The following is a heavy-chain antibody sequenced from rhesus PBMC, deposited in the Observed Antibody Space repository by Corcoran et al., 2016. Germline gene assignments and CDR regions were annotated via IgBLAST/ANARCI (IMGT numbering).Heavy chain of an antibody. D-gene: IGHD3-34*01. J-gene: IGHJ4*01. CDR2: IYGSGSST. CDR3: ASGDYDGGY. CDR1: GGSISGGYG. V-gene: IGHV4S11*01. Sequence: QVQLQESGPGLVKPSETLSLTCAVSGGSISGGYGWSWIRQPPWKGLAWIGYIYGSGSSTNYNPSLKIRVTRSVDTSKNQLSLKLSSVTAADTAVYYCASGDYDGGYWGQGVLVTVSS.